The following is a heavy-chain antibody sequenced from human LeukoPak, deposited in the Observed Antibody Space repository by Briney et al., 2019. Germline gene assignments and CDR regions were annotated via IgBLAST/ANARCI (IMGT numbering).Heavy chain of an antibody. CDR3: ARQNQGDCSTTSCFHPYYYYGMDV. J-gene: IGHJ6*02. V-gene: IGHV3-13*01. D-gene: IGHD2-2*01. Sequence: PGGSLRLSCAASGFTFSSSDMHWVRQVTGKGLEWVSAIGTTGDTYYPGSVKGRFTISRENAKNSLYLQMNSLRAGDTAVYYCARQNQGDCSTTSCFHPYYYYGMDVWGQGTTVTVSS. CDR1: GFTFSSSD. CDR2: IGTTGDT.